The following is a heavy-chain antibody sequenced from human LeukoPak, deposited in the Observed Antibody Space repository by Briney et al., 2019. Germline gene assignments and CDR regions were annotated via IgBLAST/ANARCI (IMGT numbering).Heavy chain of an antibody. Sequence: GGSLRLSCAASGFTFRNDALNWVRQAPGKGLEWVSVISSGGSVKYYVDSVEGRFSISRDDSKNTLYLQMNSLRHEDTAMYYCARGADYGDYPRVFYSWGQGTLVTVSS. CDR2: ISSGGSVK. V-gene: IGHV3-30*04. CDR1: GFTFRNDA. D-gene: IGHD4-17*01. J-gene: IGHJ4*02. CDR3: ARGADYGDYPRVFYS.